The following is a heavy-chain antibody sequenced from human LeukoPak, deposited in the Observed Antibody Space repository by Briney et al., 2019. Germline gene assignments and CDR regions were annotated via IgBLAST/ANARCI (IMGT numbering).Heavy chain of an antibody. CDR1: GYTFTGYY. V-gene: IGHV1-2*02. J-gene: IGHJ4*02. D-gene: IGHD3-10*01. CDR3: ARDRDYGSGIFDY. CDR2: INPNSGGT. Sequence: ASVKVSCKASGYTFTGYYMHWVRPAPGQGRGWMGWINPNSGGTKYAQKFQGRVTMTRDTSISTAYMELNRLRSDDTAVYYCARDRDYGSGIFDYWGQGTLVTVSS.